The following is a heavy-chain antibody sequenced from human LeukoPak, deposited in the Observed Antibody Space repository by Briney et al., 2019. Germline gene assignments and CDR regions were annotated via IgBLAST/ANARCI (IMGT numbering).Heavy chain of an antibody. J-gene: IGHJ1*01. CDR3: AHANAPGLKKYFQH. Sequence: GASVKVSCKASGGTFSSYAISWVRQAPGQGLEWMGRIIPILGIANYAQKFQGRVTVTADKSTSTAYTELSSLRSEDTAVYYCAHANAPGLKKYFQHWGQGTLVTVSS. V-gene: IGHV1-69*04. D-gene: IGHD1-1*01. CDR2: IIPILGIA. CDR1: GGTFSSYA.